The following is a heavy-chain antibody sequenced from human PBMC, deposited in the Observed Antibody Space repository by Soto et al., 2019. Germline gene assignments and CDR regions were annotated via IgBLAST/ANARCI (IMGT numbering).Heavy chain of an antibody. D-gene: IGHD4-4*01. V-gene: IGHV3-11*01. CDR2: ISSGGSVI. CDR3: AREPRDDYMIWVGFDY. CDR1: GFTFSDYY. J-gene: IGHJ4*02. Sequence: QVQLVESGGGLVKPGGSLRLSCVASGFTFSDYYMSWFRQAPGKGLEWVSYISSGGSVIYSADSMKGRFSISRDNAKNSLYLQVNSLRAEDTAVYYCAREPRDDYMIWVGFDYWGQGTLVTVSS.